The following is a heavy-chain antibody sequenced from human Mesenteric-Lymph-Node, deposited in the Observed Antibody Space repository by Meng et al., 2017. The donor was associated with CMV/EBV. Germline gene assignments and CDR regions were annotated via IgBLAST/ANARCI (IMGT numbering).Heavy chain of an antibody. CDR2: ISSGSTYI. CDR1: GFTFSNYR. D-gene: IGHD3-16*01. CDR3: ARGPVLYSYANNWFDP. J-gene: IGHJ5*02. Sequence: GESLKISCAASGFTFSNYRMHWVRQAPGKGLEWVSSISSGSTYIYYADSVKGRFTISRDNAKNSLYLQMNSLRAEDTAVYYCARGPVLYSYANNWFDPWGQGTLVTVSS. V-gene: IGHV3-21*01.